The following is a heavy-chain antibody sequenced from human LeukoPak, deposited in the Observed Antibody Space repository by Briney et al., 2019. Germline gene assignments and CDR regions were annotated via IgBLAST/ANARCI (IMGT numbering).Heavy chain of an antibody. CDR3: AKENYGSGSYNNWFDP. CDR1: GFTFSSYA. CDR2: ISGSGGST. D-gene: IGHD3-10*01. V-gene: IGHV3-23*01. Sequence: GGSLRLSCAASGFTFSSYAMSWVRQAPGKGPEWVSAISGSGGSTYYADSVKGRFTISRDNSKNTLYLQMNSLRAEDTAVYYCAKENYGSGSYNNWFDPWGQGTLVTVSS. J-gene: IGHJ5*02.